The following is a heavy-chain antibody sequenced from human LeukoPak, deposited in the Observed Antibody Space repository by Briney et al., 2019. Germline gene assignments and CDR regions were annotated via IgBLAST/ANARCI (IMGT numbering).Heavy chain of an antibody. J-gene: IGHJ4*02. CDR1: GFTFSSYW. V-gene: IGHV3-74*01. CDR3: ARVSCSGGSCYSLVFFGEYYFDY. CDR2: INSDGSST. Sequence: GGSLRLSCAASGFTFSSYWMHWVRQAPGKGLVWVSRINSDGSSTSYADSVKGRFTISRDNAKNTLYLQMNSLRAEDTAVYYCARVSCSGGSCYSLVFFGEYYFDYWGQGTLVTVSS. D-gene: IGHD2-15*01.